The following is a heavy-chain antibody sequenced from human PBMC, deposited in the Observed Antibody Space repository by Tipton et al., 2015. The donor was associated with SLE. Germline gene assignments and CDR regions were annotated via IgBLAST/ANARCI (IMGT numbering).Heavy chain of an antibody. CDR1: GFTFSSYA. Sequence: QLVQSGGGVVQPGRSLRLSCAASGFTFSSYAMHWVRQAPGKGLEWVSVVSYDGSHKYYADSVKGRFTISRDNAKNLLFLQLKSLRAEDTAVYYCARGSVYHDIPYMDVWGKGTTVTVSS. V-gene: IGHV3-30*04. CDR3: ARGSVYHDIPYMDV. CDR2: VSYDGSHK. J-gene: IGHJ6*03. D-gene: IGHD3-9*01.